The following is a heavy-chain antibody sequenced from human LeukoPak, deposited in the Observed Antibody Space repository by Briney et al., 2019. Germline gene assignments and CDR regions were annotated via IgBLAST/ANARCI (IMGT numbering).Heavy chain of an antibody. D-gene: IGHD3-3*01. J-gene: IGHJ6*03. Sequence: PSETLSLTCAVSGGSISSSNWWSWVRQPPGKGPEWIGEVYHSGSTNYNPTLKSRVTISVDTSKNQFSLKLSSVTAADTAVYYCARGGNDFWSGFYYYYMDVWGKGTTVTVSS. CDR2: VYHSGST. V-gene: IGHV4-4*02. CDR3: ARGGNDFWSGFYYYYMDV. CDR1: GGSISSSNW.